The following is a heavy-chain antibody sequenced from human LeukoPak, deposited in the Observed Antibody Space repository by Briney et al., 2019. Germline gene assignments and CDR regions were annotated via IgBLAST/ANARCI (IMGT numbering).Heavy chain of an antibody. J-gene: IGHJ4*02. CDR2: IYYSGST. CDR3: ARAYRQQLFDY. CDR1: GGSISGYY. D-gene: IGHD6-13*01. V-gene: IGHV4-59*01. Sequence: SETLSLTCTVSGGSISGYYWSWVRQPPGKGLEWIGYIYYSGSTNYNPSLKSRVTISVDTSKNQFSLKLSSVTAADTAVYYCARAYRQQLFDYWGQGTLVTVSS.